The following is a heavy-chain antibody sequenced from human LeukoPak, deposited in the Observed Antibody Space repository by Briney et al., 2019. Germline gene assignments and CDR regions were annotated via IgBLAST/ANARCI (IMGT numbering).Heavy chain of an antibody. D-gene: IGHD3-22*01. CDR1: GDTFSTYY. CDR2: INPSGTGT. CDR3: AREDFTMIVVAAHAFDI. Sequence: GASVKVSCKASGDTFSTYYMHWVRQAPGQGLEWMGIINPSGTGTSYAQRFRGRITMTRDTPTSTLYMELSSLRSEDTAVYYCAREDFTMIVVAAHAFDIWGQGTMVTVSS. J-gene: IGHJ3*02. V-gene: IGHV1-46*01.